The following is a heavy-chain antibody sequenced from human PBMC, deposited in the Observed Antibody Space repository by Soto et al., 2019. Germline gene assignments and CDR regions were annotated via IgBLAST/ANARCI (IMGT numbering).Heavy chain of an antibody. J-gene: IGHJ4*02. D-gene: IGHD1-1*01. V-gene: IGHV1-18*03. CDR3: ARGRYGDY. Sequence: QVHLVQSGAEVKKPGASVKVSCKASGYTFTSYGITWVRQAPGQGLEWMGWISAHNGNTDYAKKLQGRVIVTRDTSTSAAYMELRSLRSDVMAVYYCARGRYGDYWGQGALVTVSS. CDR2: ISAHNGNT. CDR1: GYTFTSYG.